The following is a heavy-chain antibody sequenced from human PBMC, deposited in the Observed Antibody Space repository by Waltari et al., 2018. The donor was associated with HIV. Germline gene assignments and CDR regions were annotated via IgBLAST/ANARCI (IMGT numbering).Heavy chain of an antibody. CDR1: GYTLPGYY. CDR2: INPNSGGT. D-gene: IGHD2-15*01. CDR3: ARDCSGGSCPGNY. J-gene: IGHJ4*02. Sequence: QVQLVQSGAEVKKPGASLKVPCKASGYTLPGYYMPVVPQAPGQGLEWMGRINPNSGGTNYAQKFQGRVTMTRDTSISTAYMELSRLRSDDTAVYYCARDCSGGSCPGNYWGQGTLVTVSS. V-gene: IGHV1-2*06.